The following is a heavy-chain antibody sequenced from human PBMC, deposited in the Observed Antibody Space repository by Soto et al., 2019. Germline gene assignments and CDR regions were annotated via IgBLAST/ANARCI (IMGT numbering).Heavy chain of an antibody. J-gene: IGHJ4*02. V-gene: IGHV4-59*12. CDR3: AARHFWSGPWTQRRLDY. Sequence: SETLSLTCTVSGGSISSYYWSWVRQPPGKGLEWIGQISHSGSTNYNPSLTSRVTISVDKSKNHFSLKLTSVTAADTAVYYCAARHFWSGPWTQRRLDYWGQGTLVTVSS. D-gene: IGHD3-3*02. CDR2: ISHSGST. CDR1: GGSISSYY.